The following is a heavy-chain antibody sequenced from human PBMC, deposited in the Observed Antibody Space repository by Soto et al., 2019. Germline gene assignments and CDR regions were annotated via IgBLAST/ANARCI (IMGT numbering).Heavy chain of an antibody. V-gene: IGHV4-31*03. Sequence: QVQLQESGPGLVKPSQTLSVTCTVSGGSLSSDNFFWICVRQHPETVLEWVGDIYHTGAAYYNPSLKSRLTISLDTSKNRFSLSLISVTAADTAVYYCAREVISPATSEAFDIWGQGTMVTVSS. CDR3: AREVISPATSEAFDI. J-gene: IGHJ3*02. D-gene: IGHD1-26*01. CDR1: GGSLSSDNFF. CDR2: IYHTGAA.